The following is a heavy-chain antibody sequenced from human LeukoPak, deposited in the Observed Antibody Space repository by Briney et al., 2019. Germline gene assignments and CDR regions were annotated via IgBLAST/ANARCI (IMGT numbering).Heavy chain of an antibody. CDR3: ARDQVVPGF. J-gene: IGHJ4*02. Sequence: GRSLRLSCVASGFTFSSYGMHWVRQAPGKGLEWVAVIWFDGGNKYYADSVKGRFTISRDSSKNTLYLQMNSLRAEDTAVYYCARDQVVPGFWGQGTLVTVSS. CDR2: IWFDGGNK. V-gene: IGHV3-33*01. D-gene: IGHD3-22*01. CDR1: GFTFSSYG.